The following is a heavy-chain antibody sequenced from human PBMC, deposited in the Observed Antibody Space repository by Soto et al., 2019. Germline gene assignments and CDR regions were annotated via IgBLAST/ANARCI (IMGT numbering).Heavy chain of an antibody. J-gene: IGHJ4*02. D-gene: IGHD6-6*01. CDR2: ISYDGSNK. CDR3: AKGVFSYSSSPPLDY. V-gene: IGHV3-30*18. CDR1: GFTFSGYG. Sequence: PGGSLRLSCAASGFTFSGYGMHWVRQAPGKGLEWVAVISYDGSNKYYADSVKGRFTISRDNSKNTLYLQMNSLRAEDTAVYYCAKGVFSYSSSPPLDYWGQGTLVTVSS.